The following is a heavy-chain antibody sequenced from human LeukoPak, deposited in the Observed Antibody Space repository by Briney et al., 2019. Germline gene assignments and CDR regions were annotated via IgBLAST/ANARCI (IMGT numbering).Heavy chain of an antibody. Sequence: SETLSLTCTVSGGSISSSSYYWGWIRQPPGKGLEWIGSIYYSGSTYYNPSLKSRVTISVDTSKNQFSLKLSSVTAADTAVYYCARGDDYGDAFDIWGQGTMVTVSS. CDR2: IYYSGST. J-gene: IGHJ3*02. D-gene: IGHD4-17*01. CDR3: ARGDDYGDAFDI. V-gene: IGHV4-39*07. CDR1: GGSISSSSYY.